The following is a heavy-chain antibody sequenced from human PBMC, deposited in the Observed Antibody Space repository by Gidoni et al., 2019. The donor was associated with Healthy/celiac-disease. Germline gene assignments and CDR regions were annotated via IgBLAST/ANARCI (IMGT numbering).Heavy chain of an antibody. CDR3: AMGGLLWFGELY. V-gene: IGHV4-34*01. CDR1: GGSFSGYY. D-gene: IGHD3-10*01. CDR2: INHSGST. J-gene: IGHJ4*02. Sequence: QVQLQQWGAGLLKPSETLSLTCAVDGGSFSGYYWSWIRQPPGKGLEWIGEINHSGSTNYNPSLKSRVTISVDTSKNQFSLKLSSVTAADSAVYYCAMGGLLWFGELYWGQGTLVTVSS.